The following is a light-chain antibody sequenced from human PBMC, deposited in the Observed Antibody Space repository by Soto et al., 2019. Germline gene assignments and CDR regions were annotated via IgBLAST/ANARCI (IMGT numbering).Light chain of an antibody. Sequence: QSALTQPASVSVSPGQSITISCTGTSSDVGGYNYVSWFQQHPGKAPKLKIYEVSHRPSGVSTHFSGSKSGYTASLPLSQRQAEDGGDEYCTSVTSSSTWVFGGGTKLTVL. CDR1: SSDVGGYNY. CDR3: TSVTSSSTWV. CDR2: EVS. V-gene: IGLV2-14*03. J-gene: IGLJ3*02.